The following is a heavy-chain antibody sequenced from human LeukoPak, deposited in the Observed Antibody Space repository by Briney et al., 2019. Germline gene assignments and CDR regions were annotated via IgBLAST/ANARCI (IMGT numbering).Heavy chain of an antibody. V-gene: IGHV4-39*01. Sequence: PSETLSLTCTVYGGSLSSSSYYWGWIRQPPGKGLVCSGSIYYCGSTYYNPSLKSRVTISVDTSKNQFSLKLSSVTAADTAVYYCARQDSGMVATSNQYSFDYWGEGTLVTVSS. CDR2: IYYCGST. J-gene: IGHJ4*02. CDR1: GGSLSSSSYY. CDR3: ARQDSGMVATSNQYSFDY. D-gene: IGHD5-12*01.